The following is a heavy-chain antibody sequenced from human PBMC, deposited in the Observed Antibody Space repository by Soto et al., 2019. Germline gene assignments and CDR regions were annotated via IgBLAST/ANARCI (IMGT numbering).Heavy chain of an antibody. D-gene: IGHD1-26*01. Sequence: QLQESGPGLVKPSETLSLTCTVSGASIITGNFYWAWIRQSPGTGLEWMGSICFGRATYFNPSLKSRLTISADPSKNQFSLNLNSVTAADTAVYYCARQPLHRVGSSISTLDIWGQGTVVTVSS. J-gene: IGHJ3*02. CDR1: GASIITGNFY. CDR3: ARQPLHRVGSSISTLDI. CDR2: ICFGRAT. V-gene: IGHV4-39*01.